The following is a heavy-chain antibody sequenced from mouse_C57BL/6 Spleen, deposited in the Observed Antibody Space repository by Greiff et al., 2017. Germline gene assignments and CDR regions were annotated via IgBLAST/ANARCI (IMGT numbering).Heavy chain of an antibody. CDR3: ARAGELYYFAY. CDR1: GYSFNGYY. D-gene: IGHD2-1*01. Sequence: VQLQQSGPELVKPGASVKISCKASGYSFNGYYMNWVKQSPEKSLEWIGEINPSTGGTTYTPKFKAKATLTVDKSSSTADMQLKSLTSEHSAVYYCARAGELYYFAYWGQGALVNVSA. V-gene: IGHV1-42*01. CDR2: INPSTGGT. J-gene: IGHJ3*01.